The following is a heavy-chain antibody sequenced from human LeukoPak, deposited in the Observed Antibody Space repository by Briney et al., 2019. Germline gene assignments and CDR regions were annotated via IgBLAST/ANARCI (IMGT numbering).Heavy chain of an antibody. CDR3: ARDPYSGSPNWFDP. D-gene: IGHD1-26*01. J-gene: IGHJ5*02. CDR2: ISAYNGNT. CDR1: GYTFTSYG. Sequence: ASVKVSCKASGYTFTSYGISWVRQAPGQGLEWMGWISAYNGNTINTQKLQGRVTMTTDTSTSTAYMELGSLRSDDTAVYYCARDPYSGSPNWFDPWGQGTLVTVSS. V-gene: IGHV1-18*01.